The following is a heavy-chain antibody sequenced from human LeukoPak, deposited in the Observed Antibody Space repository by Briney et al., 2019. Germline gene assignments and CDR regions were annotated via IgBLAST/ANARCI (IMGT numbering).Heavy chain of an antibody. CDR3: TRYNNDHFDY. CDR2: IAYDGSRA. D-gene: IGHD1-14*01. Sequence: PGRSLRLSCAGSGFTFGGYGMHWFRQTPGKGLEWVAVIAYDGSRAFYADSVKGRFTISRDNSKNTMSVQMDDLRAEVTAVYYCTRYNNDHFDYWGQGTLVTVSS. V-gene: IGHV3-33*01. CDR1: GFTFGGYG. J-gene: IGHJ4*02.